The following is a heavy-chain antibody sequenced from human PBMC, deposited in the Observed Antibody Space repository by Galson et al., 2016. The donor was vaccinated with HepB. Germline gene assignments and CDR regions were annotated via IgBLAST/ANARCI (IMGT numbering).Heavy chain of an antibody. V-gene: IGHV3-74*01. Sequence: SLRLSCAASGFTFSSDWMYWVRQAPGKGLVWVSRINSDGSRTNYADSVRGRFTISRDNAQSSLYLHMDSLRDEDTAVYYCVREPRAEAYYYDYWGRGTLVIVSS. J-gene: IGHJ4*02. CDR2: INSDGSRT. D-gene: IGHD6-19*01. CDR3: VREPRAEAYYYDY. CDR1: GFTFSSDW.